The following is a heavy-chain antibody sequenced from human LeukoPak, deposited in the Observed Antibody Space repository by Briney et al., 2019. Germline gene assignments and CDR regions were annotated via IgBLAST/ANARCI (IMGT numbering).Heavy chain of an antibody. CDR3: AKDRKMATIPSYFDY. Sequence: PGGSLRLSCAASGFTFSSYSMNWVRQAPGKGLEWVSSISSSSSYIYYADSVKGRFTISRDNSKNTLYLQMNSLRAEDTAVYYCAKDRKMATIPSYFDYWGQGTLVTVSS. CDR2: ISSSSSYI. V-gene: IGHV3-21*01. CDR1: GFTFSSYS. J-gene: IGHJ4*02. D-gene: IGHD5-24*01.